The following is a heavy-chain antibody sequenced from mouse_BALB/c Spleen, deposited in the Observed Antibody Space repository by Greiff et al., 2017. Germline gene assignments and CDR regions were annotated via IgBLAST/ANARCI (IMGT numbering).Heavy chain of an antibody. CDR2: INPSTGYT. Sequence: QVQLQPGAELVKPGASVKMSCKASGYTFTSYWMHWVKQRPGQGLEWIGYINPSTGYTEYNQKFKDKATLTADKSSSTAYMQLSSLTSEDSAVYYCARGGLHAMDYWGQGTSVTVSS. D-gene: IGHD2-4*01. V-gene: IGHV1S26*01. CDR3: ARGGLHAMDY. CDR1: GYTFTSYW. J-gene: IGHJ4*01.